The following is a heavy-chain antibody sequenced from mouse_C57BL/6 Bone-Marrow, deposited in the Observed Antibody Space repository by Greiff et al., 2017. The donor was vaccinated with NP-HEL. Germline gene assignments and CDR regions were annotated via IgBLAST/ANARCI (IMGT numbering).Heavy chain of an antibody. J-gene: IGHJ2*01. Sequence: VQLQQPGAELVRPGTSVKLSCKASGYTFTSYWMHWVKQRPGQGLEWIGVIDPSDSYTNYNQKFKGKATLTVDTSSSTAYMQLSSLTSEDSAVYYCARDDCEGYSMDYWGQGTTLTVSS. D-gene: IGHD2-4*01. CDR1: GYTFTSYW. CDR2: IDPSDSYT. CDR3: ARDDCEGYSMDY. V-gene: IGHV1-59*01.